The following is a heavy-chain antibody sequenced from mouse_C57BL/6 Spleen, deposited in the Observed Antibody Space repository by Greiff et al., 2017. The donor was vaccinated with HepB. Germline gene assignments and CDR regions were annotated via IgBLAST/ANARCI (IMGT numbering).Heavy chain of an antibody. CDR3: ARGVNSSGPFAY. D-gene: IGHD3-2*02. Sequence: VQLVESGAELARPGASVKLSCKASGYTFTSYGISWVKQRTGQGLEWIGEIYPRSGNTYYNEKFKGKATLTADKSSSTAYMELRSLTSEDSAVYFCARGVNSSGPFAYWGQGTLVTVSA. J-gene: IGHJ3*01. CDR1: GYTFTSYG. V-gene: IGHV1-81*01. CDR2: IYPRSGNT.